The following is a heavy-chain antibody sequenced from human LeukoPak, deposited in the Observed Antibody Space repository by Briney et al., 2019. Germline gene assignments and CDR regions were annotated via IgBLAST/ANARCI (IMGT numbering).Heavy chain of an antibody. V-gene: IGHV4-34*01. CDR1: DGSFRGYY. J-gene: IGHJ4*02. Sequence: PSETLSLSCAVYDGSFRGYYWSWIRQPPGTGLEWIGEINHSGSTKYNPSLKSRVTVSVDASKNQVSLRLSSAPAADTAVYYCARGRSRDDVWGSYRTFDYWGQGTLVTVSS. CDR3: ARGRSRDDVWGSYRTFDY. CDR2: INHSGST. D-gene: IGHD3-16*02.